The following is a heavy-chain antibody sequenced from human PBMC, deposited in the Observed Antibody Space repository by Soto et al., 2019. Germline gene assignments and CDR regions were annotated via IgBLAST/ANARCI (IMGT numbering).Heavy chain of an antibody. Sequence: QVQLQESGPGLVKPSQTLSLTCTVSGGSISSGGYYWSWIRQHPGKGLEWIGYIYYSGNTYYNPSLKGRVTISEDTSKNQFSLKLSSVTAADTAVYYCARATYYYDSSGYSDRVLDYWGQGTLVTVSS. J-gene: IGHJ4*02. CDR2: IYYSGNT. CDR3: ARATYYYDSSGYSDRVLDY. CDR1: GGSISSGGYY. V-gene: IGHV4-31*03. D-gene: IGHD3-22*01.